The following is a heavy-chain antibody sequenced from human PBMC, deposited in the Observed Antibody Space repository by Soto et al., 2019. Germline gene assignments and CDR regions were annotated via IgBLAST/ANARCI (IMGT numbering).Heavy chain of an antibody. CDR3: ATGRSEIVPGAMDT. CDR1: GGSFSSYY. CDR2: IYPTGST. V-gene: IGHV4-4*07. Sequence: QVQLQESGPGLVKPSETLSLSCTVSGGSFSSYYCNWVRKSAGKGLGWIGRIYPTGSTTYNPSLKCRFIMSVVTSKTQFSLWLTSMPAAHTAVYYCATGRSEIVPGAMDTWGQGTLVTVSS. J-gene: IGHJ5*02. D-gene: IGHD2-2*01.